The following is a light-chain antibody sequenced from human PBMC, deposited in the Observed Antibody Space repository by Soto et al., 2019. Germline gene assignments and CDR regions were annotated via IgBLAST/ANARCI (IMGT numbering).Light chain of an antibody. Sequence: QSVLTQPRSVSGSPGQSVTISCTGTSSDVGGYNYVSWYQQHPGKAPKLMIYDVSKRPSGVPDRFSGSKSGNTASLTISWVQAEDEADYYCCSYAGSYTLVFGGGTKLTVL. CDR3: CSYAGSYTLV. J-gene: IGLJ3*02. V-gene: IGLV2-11*01. CDR2: DVS. CDR1: SSDVGGYNY.